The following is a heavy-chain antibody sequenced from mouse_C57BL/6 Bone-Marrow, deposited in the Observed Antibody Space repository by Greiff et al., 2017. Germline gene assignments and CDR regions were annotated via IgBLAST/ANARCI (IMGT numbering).Heavy chain of an antibody. D-gene: IGHD1-1*01. Sequence: VKLQESGSELRSPGSSVKLSCKDFDSEVFPIAYMSWVRQKPGHGFEWIGGILPSIGRTIYGEKFEDKATLDADTLSNTAYLELNSLTSEDSAIYYCARREGYYGSSYGYFDVWGTGTTVTVSS. CDR2: ILPSIGRT. CDR3: ARREGYYGSSYGYFDV. J-gene: IGHJ1*03. V-gene: IGHV15-2*01. CDR1: DSEVFPIAY.